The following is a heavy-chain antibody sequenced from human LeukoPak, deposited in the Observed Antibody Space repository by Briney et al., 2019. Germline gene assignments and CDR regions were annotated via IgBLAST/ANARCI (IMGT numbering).Heavy chain of an antibody. J-gene: IGHJ6*02. CDR2: ISYDGSNK. D-gene: IGHD3-9*01. Sequence: PGGSLRLSCAASGFTFSSYGMHWVRQAPGKGLEWVAVISYDGSNKYYADSVKGRFTISRDNSKNTLYLQMNSLRAEDTAVYYCAKLGGRYFDWLLTVLDYYYGMDVWGQGTTVTVSS. V-gene: IGHV3-30*18. CDR3: AKLGGRYFDWLLTVLDYYYGMDV. CDR1: GFTFSSYG.